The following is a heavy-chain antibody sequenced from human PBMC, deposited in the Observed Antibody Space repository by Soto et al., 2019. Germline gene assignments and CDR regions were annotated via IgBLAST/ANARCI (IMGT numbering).Heavy chain of an antibody. CDR1: GGTFSSYA. CDR3: ARDRPAYYYDSSCHDNDAFDI. CDR2: IIPIFGTA. V-gene: IGHV1-69*12. D-gene: IGHD3-22*01. J-gene: IGHJ3*02. Sequence: QVQLVQSGAEVKKPGSSVKVSCKASGGTFSSYAISWVRQAPGQGLEWMGGIIPIFGTANYAQKLQGRVTNTADESTSTAYMELSSLRSEDTAVYYCARDRPAYYYDSSCHDNDAFDIWGQGTMVTVSS.